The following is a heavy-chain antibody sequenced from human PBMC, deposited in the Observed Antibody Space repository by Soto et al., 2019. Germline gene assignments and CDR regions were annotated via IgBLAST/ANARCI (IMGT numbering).Heavy chain of an antibody. J-gene: IGHJ4*02. D-gene: IGHD2-8*01. Sequence: EVQLEESGGGLVQPGGALRPSCAASGFSFRSYSMNWVRQAPGKGPEWLTDISSSSYTIYLADSVKGRFTISRENAKNSLYLQMDSLRAEDTAVYYCARELEYCSNGVCYPYFDSWGQGTLVTVSS. V-gene: IGHV3-48*04. CDR2: ISSSSYTI. CDR1: GFSFRSYS. CDR3: ARELEYCSNGVCYPYFDS.